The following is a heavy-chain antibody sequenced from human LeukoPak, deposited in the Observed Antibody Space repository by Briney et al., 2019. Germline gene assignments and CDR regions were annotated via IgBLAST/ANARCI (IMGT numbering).Heavy chain of an antibody. CDR3: ARGFEYSSSFDY. D-gene: IGHD6-6*01. Sequence: PSETLSLTCTVSGGSISSYYWSWIRQPPGKGLEWIGYIYYSGSTNYNPSLKSRVTISVDTSKNQFSLKLSSVTAADAAVYYCARGFEYSSSFDYWGQGTLVTVSS. CDR2: IYYSGST. J-gene: IGHJ4*02. V-gene: IGHV4-59*12. CDR1: GGSISSYY.